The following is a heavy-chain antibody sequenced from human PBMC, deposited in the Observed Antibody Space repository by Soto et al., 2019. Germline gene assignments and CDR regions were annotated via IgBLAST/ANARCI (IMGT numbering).Heavy chain of an antibody. CDR2: ISDDGARI. CDR1: GFAFDQYW. J-gene: IGHJ4*02. Sequence: QLVQSGGGLVPPGGSSRLSCVASGFAFDQYWMHWVRQAAGKGLEWVSRISDDGARIDYADFVKGRFTIARDNARNTLFLHMRSLRGEDTAVYYCTRGPRPSSIGTGALWGRGALVTVSS. D-gene: IGHD3-10*01. CDR3: TRGPRPSSIGTGAL. V-gene: IGHV3-74*01.